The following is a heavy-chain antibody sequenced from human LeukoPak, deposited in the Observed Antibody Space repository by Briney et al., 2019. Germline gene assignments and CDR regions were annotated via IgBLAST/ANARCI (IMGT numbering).Heavy chain of an antibody. J-gene: IGHJ6*03. D-gene: IGHD4-11*01. CDR2: IYSSGST. CDR1: GGSISSYY. V-gene: IGHV4-4*07. Sequence: SETLSLTCTVSGGSISSYYWSWIRQPAGKGLEWIGRIYSSGSTNYNPSLKSRVTMSVDTSKNQFSLKLSSVTAADTAVYYCARGVTVTPLYYYDYYMDVWGKGTTVTVSS. CDR3: ARGVTVTPLYYYDYYMDV.